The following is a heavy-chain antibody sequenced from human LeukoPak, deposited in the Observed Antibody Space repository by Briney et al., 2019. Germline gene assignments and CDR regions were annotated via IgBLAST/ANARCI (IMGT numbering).Heavy chain of an antibody. CDR3: AKDLPPMVRGGGAFDP. CDR2: ISYDGSNK. V-gene: IGHV3-30*18. Sequence: GRSLRLSCAASGFTFSSYGMHWVRQAPGKGLEWVAVISYDGSNKYYADSVKGRFTISRDNSKNTLYLQMNSLRAEDTAVYYCAKDLPPMVRGGGAFDPWGQGTLVTVSS. D-gene: IGHD3-10*01. CDR1: GFTFSSYG. J-gene: IGHJ5*02.